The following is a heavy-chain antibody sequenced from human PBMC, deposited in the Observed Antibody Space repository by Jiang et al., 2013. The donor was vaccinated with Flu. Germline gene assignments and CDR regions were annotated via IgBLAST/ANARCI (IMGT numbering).Heavy chain of an antibody. Sequence: RQAPGQGLEWMGIINPSGGSTSYAQKFQGRVTMTRDTSTSTVYMELSSLRSEDTAVYYCARGVRIKDWFDPWGQGTLVTVSS. D-gene: IGHD3-10*01. CDR3: ARGVRIKDWFDP. V-gene: IGHV1-46*01. J-gene: IGHJ5*02. CDR2: INPSGGST.